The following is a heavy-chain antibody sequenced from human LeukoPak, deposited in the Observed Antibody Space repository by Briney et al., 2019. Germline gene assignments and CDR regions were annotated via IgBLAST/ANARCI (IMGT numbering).Heavy chain of an antibody. V-gene: IGHV3-21*01. CDR1: GFTFSSYS. CDR2: ISSSSSYI. J-gene: IGHJ3*02. CDR3: AVNYCSSTSCYVDAFDI. Sequence: GGSLRLSCAASGFTFSSYSMNWVRQAPGKGLEWVSSISSSSSYIYYADSVKGRFTISRDNAKNSLYLQMNSLRAEDTAVYYCAVNYCSSTSCYVDAFDIWGQGTMVTLSS. D-gene: IGHD2-2*01.